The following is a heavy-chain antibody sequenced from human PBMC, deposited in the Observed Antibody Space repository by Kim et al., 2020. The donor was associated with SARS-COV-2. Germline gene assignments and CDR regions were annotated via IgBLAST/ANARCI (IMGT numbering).Heavy chain of an antibody. CDR3: ARDYVPGGYDYPLYYYYGMDV. V-gene: IGHV3-53*01. CDR1: GFTVSSNY. J-gene: IGHJ6*02. D-gene: IGHD5-12*01. CDR2: IYSGGST. Sequence: GGSLRLSCAASGFTVSSNYMSWVRQAPGKGLEWVSVIYSGGSTYYADSVKGRFTISRDNSKNTLYLQMNSLRAEDTAVYYCARDYVPGGYDYPLYYYYGMDVWGQGTTVTVSS.